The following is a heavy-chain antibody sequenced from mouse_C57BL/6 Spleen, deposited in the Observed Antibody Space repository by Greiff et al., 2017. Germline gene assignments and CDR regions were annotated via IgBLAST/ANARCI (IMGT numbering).Heavy chain of an antibody. CDR1: GYAFSSYW. CDR3: ARPNYYGSSWFAY. J-gene: IGHJ3*01. D-gene: IGHD1-1*01. CDR2: IYPGDGDT. V-gene: IGHV1-80*01. Sequence: LQQSGASVKISCKASGYAFSSYWMNWVKQRPGKGLEWIGQIYPGDGDTNYNGKFKGKATLTADKSSSTAYMQLSSLTSEDSAVYFCARPNYYGSSWFAYWGQGTLVTVSA.